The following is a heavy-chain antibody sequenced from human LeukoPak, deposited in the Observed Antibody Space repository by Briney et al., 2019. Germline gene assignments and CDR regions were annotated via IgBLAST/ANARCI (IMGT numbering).Heavy chain of an antibody. CDR3: ARYWKNWFDP. D-gene: IGHD1-1*01. J-gene: IGHJ5*02. CDR1: GGTFSSYA. V-gene: IGHV1-69*13. CDR2: IIPIFGTA. Sequence: SVKVSCKASGGTFSSYAISWVRQAPGQGLGWMGGIIPIFGTANYAQKFQGRVTITADESTSTAYMELSSLRSEGTAVYYCARYWKNWFDPWGQGTLVTVSS.